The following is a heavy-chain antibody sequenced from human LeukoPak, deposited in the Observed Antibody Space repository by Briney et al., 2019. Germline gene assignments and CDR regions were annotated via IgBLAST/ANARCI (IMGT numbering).Heavy chain of an antibody. CDR1: GYSLSSGYY. CDR2: IYHSGST. V-gene: IGHV4-38-2*02. J-gene: IGHJ3*02. Sequence: PSETVSLTCTVSGYSLSSGYYWGWIRQPPGKGLEWIGSIYHSGSTYYNPSLKSRVTISVDTSKNQFSLKLSSVTAADTAVYYSARPVVPGSNDAFDMWGQGTMVTVSS. CDR3: ARPVVPGSNDAFDM. D-gene: IGHD2-2*01.